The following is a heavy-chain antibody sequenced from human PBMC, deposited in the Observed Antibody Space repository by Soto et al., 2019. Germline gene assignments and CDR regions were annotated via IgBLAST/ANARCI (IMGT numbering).Heavy chain of an antibody. V-gene: IGHV4-31*03. CDR1: GGSISSGGYY. D-gene: IGHD3-22*01. Sequence: QVQLQESGPGLVKPSQTLSLTCTVSGGSISSGGYYWSWIRQHPGKGLEWIGYIYYSGSTYYNPSLKRRVTISVDTSKNQFSLKLSSVTAAATAVYYCARASPPMRGVVDYWGQGTLVTVSS. CDR3: ARASPPMRGVVDY. CDR2: IYYSGST. J-gene: IGHJ4*02.